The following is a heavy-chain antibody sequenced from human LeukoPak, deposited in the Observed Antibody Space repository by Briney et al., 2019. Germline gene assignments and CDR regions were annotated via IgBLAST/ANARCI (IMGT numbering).Heavy chain of an antibody. Sequence: PSETLSLTCTVSGGSISPYYWSWVRQPPGKGLEWIGYIYYSGSTNYNPSLKSRVTISLDTSKNQFSLKLTSVTAADTAVYYCARHRFSSSSNYFDYWGQGTLVTVSS. D-gene: IGHD6-13*01. CDR2: IYYSGST. CDR3: ARHRFSSSSNYFDY. CDR1: GGSISPYY. V-gene: IGHV4-59*08. J-gene: IGHJ4*02.